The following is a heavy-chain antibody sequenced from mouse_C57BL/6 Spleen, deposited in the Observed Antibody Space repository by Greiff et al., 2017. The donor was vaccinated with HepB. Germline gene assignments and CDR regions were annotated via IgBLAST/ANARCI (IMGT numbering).Heavy chain of an antibody. V-gene: IGHV1-19*01. J-gene: IGHJ2*01. D-gene: IGHD1-1*01. CDR2: INPYNGGT. CDR1: GYTFTDYY. CDR3: ARGYYGSVLDY. Sequence: EVQLQQSGPVLVKPGASVKMSCKASGYTFTDYYMNWVKQSHGKSLEWIGVINPYNGGTSYNQKFKGKATLTVDKSSSTAYMELNSLTSEDSAVYYCARGYYGSVLDYWGQGTTLTVSS.